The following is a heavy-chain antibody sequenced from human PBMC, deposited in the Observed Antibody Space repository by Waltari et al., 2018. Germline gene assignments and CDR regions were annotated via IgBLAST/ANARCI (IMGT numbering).Heavy chain of an antibody. J-gene: IGHJ4*02. CDR2: TRNKANSYTT. CDR1: GFTFSDHY. Sequence: EVQLVASGGGLVQPGGSLRLSCAASGFTFSDHYMDWVRQAPGKGLEWVGRTRNKANSYTTEYAASVKGRFTISRDDSKNSLYLQMNSLKTEDTAVYYCAVLNVAGDKSYDYWGQGTLVTVSS. V-gene: IGHV3-72*01. D-gene: IGHD6-19*01. CDR3: AVLNVAGDKSYDY.